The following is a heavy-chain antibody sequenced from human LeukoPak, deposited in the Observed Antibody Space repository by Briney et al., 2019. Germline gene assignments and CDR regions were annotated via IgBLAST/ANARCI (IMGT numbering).Heavy chain of an antibody. V-gene: IGHV1-18*01. CDR1: GYTFTSYG. CDR3: ARDRTIFGDYPAYFDY. J-gene: IGHJ4*02. D-gene: IGHD4-17*01. CDR2: ISAYNGNT. Sequence: ASVKVSCKASGYTFTSYGINWVRQAPGQGLEWMGWISAYNGNTNYAQKLQGRVTMTTDTSTSTAYMELRSLRSDDTAVYYCARDRTIFGDYPAYFDYWGQGTLVTVSS.